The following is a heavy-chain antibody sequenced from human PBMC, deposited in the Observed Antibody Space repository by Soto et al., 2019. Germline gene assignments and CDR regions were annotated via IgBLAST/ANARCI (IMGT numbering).Heavy chain of an antibody. D-gene: IGHD6-19*01. Sequence: QLQLQESGPGLVKPSETLSLTCTVSGGSISSSSYYWGWIRQPPGKGLEWIGSIYYSGSTYYNPSLKSRVTMSVDTSRNRVSLKLSSVTAADTAVYYCATKTGGGWEDGMDAWGQGTTVTVSS. J-gene: IGHJ6*02. CDR3: ATKTGGGWEDGMDA. CDR1: GGSISSSSYY. V-gene: IGHV4-39*01. CDR2: IYYSGST.